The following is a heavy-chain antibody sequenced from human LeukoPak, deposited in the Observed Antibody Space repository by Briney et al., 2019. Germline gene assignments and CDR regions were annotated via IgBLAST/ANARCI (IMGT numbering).Heavy chain of an antibody. Sequence: GGSLRLSCAASGFTFSSYSMNWVRQAPGKGLEWVSSISSSSSYIYYADSVKGRFTISRDNSKNTLYLQMNSLGAEDTAVYYCARENYDFWSGYKYYYGMDVWGQGTTVTVSS. CDR1: GFTFSSYS. CDR3: ARENYDFWSGYKYYYGMDV. V-gene: IGHV3-21*01. D-gene: IGHD3-3*01. J-gene: IGHJ6*02. CDR2: ISSSSSYI.